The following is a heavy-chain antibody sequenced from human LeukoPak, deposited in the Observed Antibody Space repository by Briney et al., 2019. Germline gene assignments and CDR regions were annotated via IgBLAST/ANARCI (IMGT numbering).Heavy chain of an antibody. V-gene: IGHV4-34*01. CDR2: INHSGST. D-gene: IGHD1-7*01. J-gene: IGHJ4*02. CDR1: GGSFSGYY. Sequence: SETLSLTCAVYGGSFSGYYWSWIRQPPGKGLEWIGEINHSGSTNYNPSLKSRVTISVDTPKNQFSLKLSSVTAADTAVYYCARGKGDSLELDFDYWGQGTLVTVSS. CDR3: ARGKGDSLELDFDY.